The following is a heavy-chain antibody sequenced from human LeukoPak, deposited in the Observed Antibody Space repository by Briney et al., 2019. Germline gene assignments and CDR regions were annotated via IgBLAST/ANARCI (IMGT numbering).Heavy chain of an antibody. D-gene: IGHD2-15*01. V-gene: IGHV3-33*01. CDR3: ARAYCSGGSCTTRPHLAY. Sequence: GGSLRLSCAASGFTFSSYGMHWVRQAPGKGLEWVADIWYDGSNKYYADSVKGRFTISRDNSKNTLYLQMNSLRAEDTAVYYCARAYCSGGSCTTRPHLAYWGQGTLVTVSS. J-gene: IGHJ4*02. CDR2: IWYDGSNK. CDR1: GFTFSSYG.